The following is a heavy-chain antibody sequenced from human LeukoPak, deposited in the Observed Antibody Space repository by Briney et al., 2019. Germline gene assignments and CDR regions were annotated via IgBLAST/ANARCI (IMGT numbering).Heavy chain of an antibody. Sequence: PSETLSLTCAVYGGSFSGYYWSWIRRPPGKGLEWIGEINHSGSTNYNPSLKSRVTISVDTSKNQFSLKLSSVTAADTAVYYCAGSHAGWGQGTLVTVSS. CDR1: GGSFSGYY. CDR3: AGSHAG. V-gene: IGHV4-34*01. J-gene: IGHJ4*02. CDR2: INHSGST.